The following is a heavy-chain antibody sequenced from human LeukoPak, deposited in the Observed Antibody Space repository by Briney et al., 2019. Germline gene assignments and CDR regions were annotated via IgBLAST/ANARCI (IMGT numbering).Heavy chain of an antibody. CDR2: IYTSGST. D-gene: IGHD6-6*01. V-gene: IGHV4-4*07. J-gene: IGHJ6*03. Sequence: SETLSLTCTVSGGSISSYYWSWIRQPAGKGLEWIGRIYTSGSTNYNPSLKSRVTISVDTSKNQFSLRLSSVTAADTVVYYCARDFSSSSSVYYYYYMDVWGKGTTVTVSS. CDR3: ARDFSSSSSVYYYYYMDV. CDR1: GGSISSYY.